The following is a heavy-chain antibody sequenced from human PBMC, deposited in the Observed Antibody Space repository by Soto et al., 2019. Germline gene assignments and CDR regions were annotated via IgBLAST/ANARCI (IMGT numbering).Heavy chain of an antibody. J-gene: IGHJ4*02. D-gene: IGHD1-1*01. Sequence: QITLKESGPTRVRPTQPLILTCTFSGFSLSTNGVGVGWIRQSPGKALEGLALIYWDDDKRYNPSMRSRLTISKDTSKNQVVLTVTNVDPLDTGTYYCAHRVGLRGNWDGGAFDFWGPGALVIVSS. CDR2: IYWDDDK. V-gene: IGHV2-5*02. CDR1: GFSLSTNGVG. CDR3: AHRVGLRGNWDGGAFDF.